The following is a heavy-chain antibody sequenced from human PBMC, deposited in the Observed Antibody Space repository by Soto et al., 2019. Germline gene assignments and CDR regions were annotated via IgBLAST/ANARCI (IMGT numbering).Heavy chain of an antibody. CDR3: ARGGEYCGGDCYFDY. V-gene: IGHV1-69*13. Sequence: SVKVSCKASGGTFSSYAISWVRQAPGQGLEWMGGIIPIFGTANYAQKFQGRVTITADESTSTAYMELSSLRSEDTAVYYCARGGEYCGGDCYFDYWGQGTLVTVSS. D-gene: IGHD2-21*02. CDR2: IIPIFGTA. CDR1: GGTFSSYA. J-gene: IGHJ4*02.